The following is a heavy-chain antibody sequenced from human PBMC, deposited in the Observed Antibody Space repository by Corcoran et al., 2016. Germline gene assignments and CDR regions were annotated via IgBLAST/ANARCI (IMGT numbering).Heavy chain of an antibody. CDR2: MNPNSGNT. Sequence: QVQLVQSGAEVKKPGASVKVSCKASGYTFTSYDINWVRQATGQGLEWMGWMNPNSGNTGYAQKFQGRVTMTRNTSISTSYMELSSLRSEDTAVYYCSRGGGAVGIASALVLGFGMDVWGQGTTVTVSS. D-gene: IGHD6-13*01. J-gene: IGHJ6*02. CDR1: GYTFTSYD. CDR3: SRGGGAVGIASALVLGFGMDV. V-gene: IGHV1-8*01.